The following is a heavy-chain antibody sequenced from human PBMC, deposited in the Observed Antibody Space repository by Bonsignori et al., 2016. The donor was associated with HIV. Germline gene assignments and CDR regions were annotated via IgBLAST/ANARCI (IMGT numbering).Heavy chain of an antibody. J-gene: IGHJ3*02. Sequence: ASVKVSCKASGYTFTSYDINWVRQATGQGLEWMGWMNPNSGNTGYAQKFQGRVTMTRNTSISTAYMELSSLRSEDTAVYYCARGGRFIRYCSSTSCYTGAFDIWGQGTMVTVSS. D-gene: IGHD2-2*02. V-gene: IGHV1-8*01. CDR3: ARGGRFIRYCSSTSCYTGAFDI. CDR2: MNPNSGNT. CDR1: GYTFTSYD.